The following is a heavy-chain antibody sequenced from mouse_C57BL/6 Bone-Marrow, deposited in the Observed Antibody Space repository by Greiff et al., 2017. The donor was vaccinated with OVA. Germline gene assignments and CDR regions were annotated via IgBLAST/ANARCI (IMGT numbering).Heavy chain of an antibody. CDR1: GYTFISYG. V-gene: IGHV1-81*01. Sequence: QVQLQQSGAELARPGASVKLSCKASGYTFISYGIRWVKQRTGQGLEWIGEIYPRSGNTYYNEKFKGKATLTADKSSSTAYMELRSLTSEDSAVYFGARGIYYGYDGRGFDYWGQGTTLTVSS. CDR3: ARGIYYGYDGRGFDY. J-gene: IGHJ2*01. CDR2: IYPRSGNT. D-gene: IGHD2-2*01.